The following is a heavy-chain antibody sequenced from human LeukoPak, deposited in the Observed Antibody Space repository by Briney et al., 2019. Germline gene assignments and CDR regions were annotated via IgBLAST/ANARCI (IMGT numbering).Heavy chain of an antibody. CDR2: IIPIFGTA. V-gene: IGHV1-69*05. J-gene: IGHJ3*02. CDR1: GGTFSSYA. Sequence: ASVKVSCKASGGTFSSYAISWVRQAPGQGLEWMGRIIPIFGTANYAQKFQGRVTITTDESTSTAYMELSSLRSEDTAVYYCARDLAGGYDIDAFDIWGQGTMVTVSS. CDR3: ARDLAGGYDIDAFDI. D-gene: IGHD5-12*01.